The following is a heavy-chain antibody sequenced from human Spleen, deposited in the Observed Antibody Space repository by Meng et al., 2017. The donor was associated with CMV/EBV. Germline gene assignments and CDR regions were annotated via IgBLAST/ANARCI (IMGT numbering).Heavy chain of an antibody. CDR1: GLSLSRSA. Sequence: GESLKISCAASGLSLSRSAMTWVRQAPGKGLEWVSAISGSGGSTYYADSVKGRFTISRDYFKNTLFLEMNTVRAEDTAIYYCAKVMRVAAAVGVVGFDPWGQGTLVTVSS. J-gene: IGHJ5*02. CDR3: AKVMRVAAAVGVVGFDP. CDR2: ISGSGGST. D-gene: IGHD2-2*01. V-gene: IGHV3-23*01.